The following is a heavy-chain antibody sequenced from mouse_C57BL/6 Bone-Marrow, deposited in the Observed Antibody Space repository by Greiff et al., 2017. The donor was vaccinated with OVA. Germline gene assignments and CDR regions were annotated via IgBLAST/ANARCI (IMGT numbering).Heavy chain of an antibody. J-gene: IGHJ2*01. CDR1: GYTLTTTW. CDR2: MEPSDSYT. V-gene: IGHV1-50*01. D-gene: IGHD1-1*01. CDR3: ATDYYGSSLYFDY. Sequence: QVHLHQPGAELVKPGASVRLPSRAPGYTLTTTWIQWVKRRPGQGLEWIGEMEPSDSYTNDKQKFEGKATLTVDTSASTAYMQLSSLTSEDAAVYYCATDYYGSSLYFDYWGQGTTLTVSS.